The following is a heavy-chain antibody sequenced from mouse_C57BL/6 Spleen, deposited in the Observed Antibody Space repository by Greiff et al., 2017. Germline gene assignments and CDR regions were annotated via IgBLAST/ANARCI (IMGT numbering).Heavy chain of an antibody. CDR1: GYTFTDYY. Sequence: VQLQQSGPELVKPGASVKISCKASGYTFTDYYMNLVKQSHGKSLEWIGDINPNNGGTSYNQKFKGKATLTVDKSSSTAYMELRSLTSEASAVYDCARRIYYYGSSYFDYWGQGTTLTVSS. CDR2: INPNNGGT. D-gene: IGHD1-1*01. V-gene: IGHV1-26*01. J-gene: IGHJ2*01. CDR3: ARRIYYYGSSYFDY.